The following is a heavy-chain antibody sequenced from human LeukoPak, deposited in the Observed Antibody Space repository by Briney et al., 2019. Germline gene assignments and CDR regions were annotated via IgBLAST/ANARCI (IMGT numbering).Heavy chain of an antibody. CDR3: ARITIFPPVYYYSGMDV. CDR2: INNSGST. V-gene: IGHV4-34*01. J-gene: IGHJ6*02. Sequence: SETLSLTGAGYGGSFSGYCWSWIRQPPGRGREWIGEINNSGSTNDHPSLKSRVTISVDTSKNKFSLRLSSVTAADTAVYYCARITIFPPVYYYSGMDVWGQATTVTVSS. D-gene: IGHD3-9*01. CDR1: GGSFSGYC.